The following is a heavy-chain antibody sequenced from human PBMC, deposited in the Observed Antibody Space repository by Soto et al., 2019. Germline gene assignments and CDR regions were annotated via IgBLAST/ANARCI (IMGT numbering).Heavy chain of an antibody. D-gene: IGHD6-13*01. J-gene: IGHJ4*02. CDR3: ARRGGIAAAGTSPPFDY. CDR1: GFTFSSYS. CDR2: ISSSSSYI. Sequence: EVQLVESGGGLVKPGGSLRLSCAASGFTFSSYSMNWVRQAPGKGLEWVSSISSSSSYIYYADSVEGRFTISRDNAKHSLYLQMNSLRAEDTAVYYCARRGGIAAAGTSPPFDYWGQGTLVTVSS. V-gene: IGHV3-21*01.